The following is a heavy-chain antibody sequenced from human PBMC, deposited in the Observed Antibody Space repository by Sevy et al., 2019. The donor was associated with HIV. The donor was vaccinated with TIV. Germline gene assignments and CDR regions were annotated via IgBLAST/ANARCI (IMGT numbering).Heavy chain of an antibody. Sequence: GESLKISCKASGYSFTNYWIGWVRQMPGKGLEWMGIIYPGDSDTRYSPSFQGQVTISAVKSISAAYLQWSSLRASDTAMYYCARRLPWGYYFDYWGQGTLVTVSS. J-gene: IGHJ4*02. D-gene: IGHD3-16*01. CDR1: GYSFTNYW. CDR2: IYPGDSDT. V-gene: IGHV5-51*01. CDR3: ARRLPWGYYFDY.